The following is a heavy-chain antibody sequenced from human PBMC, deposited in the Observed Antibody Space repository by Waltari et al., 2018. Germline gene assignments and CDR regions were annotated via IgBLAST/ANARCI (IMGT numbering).Heavy chain of an antibody. CDR2: VFYSGST. D-gene: IGHD6-19*01. V-gene: IGHV4-39*01. CDR1: GDSISTSRYY. J-gene: IGHJ5*01. CDR3: AGGSSSGWYAF. Sequence: QLQLQESGPGLVKPSETLSLSCRVSGDSISTSRYYWGWVRQPPGKGLEWIGGVFYSGSTYYNPSLTSRVPMSIDTSKNQISLKLTSVTAADTAVFYCAGGSSSGWYAFWGQGILVTVPS.